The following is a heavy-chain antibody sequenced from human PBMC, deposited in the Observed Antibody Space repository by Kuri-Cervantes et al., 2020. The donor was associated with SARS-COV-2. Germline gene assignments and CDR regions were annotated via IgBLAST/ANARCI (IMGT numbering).Heavy chain of an antibody. CDR2: IRSKAYGGTT. CDR3: ARDRKDIVVVPAAVLDP. D-gene: IGHD2-2*01. CDR1: GFTFSSYA. Sequence: GGSLRLSCAASGFTFSSYAMHWVRQAPGKGLEWVGFIRSKAYGGTTEYAAPVKGRFTISRDDSKSIAYLQMNSLRAEDTAVYYCARDRKDIVVVPAAVLDPWGQGTLVTVSS. J-gene: IGHJ5*02. V-gene: IGHV3-71*01.